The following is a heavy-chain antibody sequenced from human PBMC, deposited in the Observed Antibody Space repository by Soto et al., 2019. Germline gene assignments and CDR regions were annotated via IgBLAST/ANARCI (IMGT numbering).Heavy chain of an antibody. CDR1: GFSLSTSGVG. Sequence: QITLKESGPTLVKPTQTLTLTCTFSGFSLSTSGVGVGWIRQPPGKALEWLALIYWDDDKRYSPSLKNRLTITKDTSKTQVVLTMTNMDPVDTAPYYCAHRRAGDSTWGQGTLVTVSS. D-gene: IGHD6-19*01. V-gene: IGHV2-5*02. J-gene: IGHJ5*02. CDR2: IYWDDDK. CDR3: AHRRAGDST.